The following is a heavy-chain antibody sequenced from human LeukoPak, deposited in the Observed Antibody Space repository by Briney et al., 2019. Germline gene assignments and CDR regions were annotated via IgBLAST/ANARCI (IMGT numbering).Heavy chain of an antibody. CDR1: GFTFSSYA. CDR2: ISGSGGST. V-gene: IGHV3-23*01. D-gene: IGHD7-27*01. J-gene: IGHJ6*03. CDR3: AKAHWGSGPYHYYYMDV. Sequence: GGSLRLSCAASGFTFSSYAMSWVRQAPGKGLEWVSAISGSGGSTYYADSVKGRFTISRDNSKNTLYLQMNSLRAEDTAVYYCAKAHWGSGPYHYYYMDVWGKGTTVTVSS.